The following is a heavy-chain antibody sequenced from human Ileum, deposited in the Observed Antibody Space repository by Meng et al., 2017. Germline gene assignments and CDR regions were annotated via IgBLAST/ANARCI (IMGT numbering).Heavy chain of an antibody. CDR2: INSDGSSK. Sequence: EVELVESRGGLIQPGGSPMLSCAASGLTLSNDWMHWVRQAPGKGLVWVARINSDGSSKYYADSVKGRLTISRDSDKNTVYLQMNSLRDEDTAVYYCARRSASGRHFDYWGQGALVTASS. CDR1: GLTLSNDW. V-gene: IGHV3-74*01. J-gene: IGHJ4*02. D-gene: IGHD2-15*01. CDR3: ARRSASGRHFDY.